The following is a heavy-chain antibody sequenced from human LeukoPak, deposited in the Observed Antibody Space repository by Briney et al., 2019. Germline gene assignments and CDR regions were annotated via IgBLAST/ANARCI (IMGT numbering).Heavy chain of an antibody. J-gene: IGHJ4*02. D-gene: IGHD3-22*01. CDR1: GYTFTGYY. V-gene: IGHV1-18*04. CDR2: ITPYNGNT. CDR3: ARVLRPYDSSGYYGVDY. Sequence: ASVKVSCKASGYTFTGYYMHWVRQAPGQGLEWVGWITPYNGNTNYAQKLQGRVTMTTDTSTSTAYMELMSLRPDDTAMYYCARVLRPYDSSGYYGVDYWGQGTLVTVSS.